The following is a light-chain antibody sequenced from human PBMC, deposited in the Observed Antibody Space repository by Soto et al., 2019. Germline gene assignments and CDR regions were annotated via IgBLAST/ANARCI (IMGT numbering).Light chain of an antibody. V-gene: IGLV2-8*01. CDR2: EVN. Sequence: QAVLAQPPSASGSPLHTGGISSTATSRDFGGYNHVPWYQQHAGKAPTLVIYEVNKRPAGVPDRLSGFESGNTASLTVSGLQAEDEADYYCSSYAGSSNVFGTGTKVTGL. CDR1: SRDFGGYNH. CDR3: SSYAGSSNV. J-gene: IGLJ1*01.